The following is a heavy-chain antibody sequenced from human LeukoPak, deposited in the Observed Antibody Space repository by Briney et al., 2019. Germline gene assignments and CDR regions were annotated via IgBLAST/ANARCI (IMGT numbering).Heavy chain of an antibody. CDR2: IYYSGST. Sequence: SETLSLTCTVSGGSISGYYWSWIRQPPGEGLEWIGYIYYSGSTNYNPSLKSRVTISVDTSKNQFSLKLSSVTAADTAVYYCARRDDIWGQGTMVTVSS. CDR3: ARRDDI. V-gene: IGHV4-59*08. J-gene: IGHJ3*02. CDR1: GGSISGYY.